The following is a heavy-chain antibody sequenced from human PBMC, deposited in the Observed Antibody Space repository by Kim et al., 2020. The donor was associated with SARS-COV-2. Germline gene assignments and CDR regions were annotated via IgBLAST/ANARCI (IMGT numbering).Heavy chain of an antibody. CDR2: ISGSGGST. CDR1: GFTFSSYA. CDR3: ANAGVGATLVY. D-gene: IGHD1-26*01. V-gene: IGHV3-23*01. J-gene: IGHJ4*02. Sequence: GGSLRLSCAASGFTFSSYAMSWVRQAPGKGLEWVSAISGSGGSTYYADSVKGRFTISRDNSKNTLYLQMNSLRAEDTAVYYCANAGVGATLVYWGQGTLVTVSS.